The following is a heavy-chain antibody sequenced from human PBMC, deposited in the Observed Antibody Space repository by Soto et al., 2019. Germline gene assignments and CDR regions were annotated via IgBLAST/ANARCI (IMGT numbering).Heavy chain of an antibody. CDR2: VYYSGST. D-gene: IGHD5-18*01. J-gene: IGHJ4*02. CDR3: ARDSGVATAIDY. CDR1: GGSISSCDCY. V-gene: IGHV4-31*03. Sequence: TLSLTCSVTGGSISSCDCYWSWIRQHPGKGLEWIGYVYYSGSTYYNPSLKSRVTISLDTSKNQFSLNLSSVTVADTAVYYCARDSGVATAIDYWGQGTLVTVSS.